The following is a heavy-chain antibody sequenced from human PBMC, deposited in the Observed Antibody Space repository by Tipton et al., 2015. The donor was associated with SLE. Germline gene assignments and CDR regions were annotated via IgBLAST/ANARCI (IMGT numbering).Heavy chain of an antibody. J-gene: IGHJ4*02. CDR1: GGSISSSTYY. CDR3: ARDRVLFDF. CDR2: IYYSGST. V-gene: IGHV4-39*07. D-gene: IGHD4/OR15-4a*01. Sequence: TLSLTCTVSGGSISSSTYYWGWIRQPPGKGLEWIGYIYYSGSTYYNPSLKSRVTLSVATSKNQFSLNLNSVTAADSAVYYCARDRVLFDFWGQGTLVTVSS.